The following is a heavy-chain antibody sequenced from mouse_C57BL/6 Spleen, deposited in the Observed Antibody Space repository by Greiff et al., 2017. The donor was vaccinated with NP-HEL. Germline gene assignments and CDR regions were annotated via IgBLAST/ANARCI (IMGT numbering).Heavy chain of an antibody. D-gene: IGHD2-2*01. CDR2: IDPENGDT. CDR1: GFNIKDDY. Sequence: EVQLQQSGAELVRPGASVKLSCTASGFNIKDDYMHWVKQRPEQGLEWIGWIDPENGDTEYASKFQGKATITADTSSNTAYLQLSSLTSEDTAVYYCTTGLRRRDYWGQGTTLTVSS. CDR3: TTGLRRRDY. V-gene: IGHV14-4*01. J-gene: IGHJ2*01.